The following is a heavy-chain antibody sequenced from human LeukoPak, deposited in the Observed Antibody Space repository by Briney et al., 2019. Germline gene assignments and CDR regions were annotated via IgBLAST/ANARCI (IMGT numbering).Heavy chain of an antibody. D-gene: IGHD3-16*01. CDR2: INPNSGGT. CDR3: ARIMITFGGVDY. CDR1: GYTFTGYY. Sequence: ASVKVSCKASGYTFTGYYMHWVRQAPGQGLEWMGWINPNSGGTNYAQKFQGRVTMTRDTSISTAYMELSRLRSDDTAVYYCARIMITFGGVDYWGQGTLVTVSP. V-gene: IGHV1-2*02. J-gene: IGHJ4*02.